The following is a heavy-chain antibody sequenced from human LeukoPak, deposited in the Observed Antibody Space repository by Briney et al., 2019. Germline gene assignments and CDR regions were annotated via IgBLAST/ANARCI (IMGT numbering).Heavy chain of an antibody. J-gene: IGHJ6*02. CDR3: ASGTRIAVAGTFMDV. CDR2: INPNSGGT. Sequence: GASVKVSCKASGYTFTGYYMHWVRQAPGQGLEWMGWINPNSGGTNYAQKFQGRVTMTRDTSISTAYMELSRLRSDDTAVYYCASGTRIAVAGTFMDVWGQGTMVTASS. CDR1: GYTFTGYY. V-gene: IGHV1-2*02. D-gene: IGHD6-19*01.